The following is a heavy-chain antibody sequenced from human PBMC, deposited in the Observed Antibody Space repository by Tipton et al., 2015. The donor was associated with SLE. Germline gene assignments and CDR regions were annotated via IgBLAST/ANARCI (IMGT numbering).Heavy chain of an antibody. CDR2: IYYSGST. D-gene: IGHD6-6*01. V-gene: IGHV4-31*03. CDR3: AREGGRPGFDY. Sequence: TLSLTCTVSGGSISSGGYYWSWIRQHPGKGLEWIGYIYYSGSTYYNTSLQSRVTISVDPSKNQFSLKLSSVTAADTAVYYCAREGGRPGFDYWGQGTLVTVSS. CDR1: GGSISSGGYY. J-gene: IGHJ4*02.